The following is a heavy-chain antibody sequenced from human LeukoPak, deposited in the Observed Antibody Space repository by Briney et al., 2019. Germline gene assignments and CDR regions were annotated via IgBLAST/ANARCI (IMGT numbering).Heavy chain of an antibody. CDR3: AKEALYSSIDY. Sequence: GGSLRLSCGASGFTFGTYWMHWVRQAPGKGLVWVSGINSDGGTTTYADSVKGRFTISRDNAKNTLYLQMNNLRAEDTAIYYCAKEALYSSIDYWGQGTLVTVSS. V-gene: IGHV3-74*01. CDR1: GFTFGTYW. D-gene: IGHD2-2*01. J-gene: IGHJ4*02. CDR2: INSDGGTT.